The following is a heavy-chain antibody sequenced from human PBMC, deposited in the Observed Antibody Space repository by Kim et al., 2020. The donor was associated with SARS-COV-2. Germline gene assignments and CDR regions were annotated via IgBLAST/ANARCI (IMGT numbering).Heavy chain of an antibody. J-gene: IGHJ5*02. Sequence: NGNTNYAQTLQGRVTITTDTSASTAYMELRSLGSDDTAVYYCARGRWFDPWGQGTLVTVSS. CDR2: NGNT. CDR3: ARGRWFDP. V-gene: IGHV1-18*01.